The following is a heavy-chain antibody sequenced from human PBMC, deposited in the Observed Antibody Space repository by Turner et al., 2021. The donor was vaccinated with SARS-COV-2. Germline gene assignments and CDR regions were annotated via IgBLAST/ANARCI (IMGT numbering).Heavy chain of an antibody. J-gene: IGHJ4*02. CDR2: ILYPGGDT. Sequence: EVQLVESGGVLVQPGESLRLSCAASGFTFSTYSMAWVRQAPGMGLEWVATILYPGGDTYYVDSVNGRFTVSRGMNSLYLQMISLRAEDTAIYYCVRAAPRNCAGQTCSLFDSWGQGTLVTVSS. D-gene: IGHD6-13*01. V-gene: IGHV3-7*03. CDR1: GFTFSTYS. CDR3: VRAAPRNCAGQTCSLFDS.